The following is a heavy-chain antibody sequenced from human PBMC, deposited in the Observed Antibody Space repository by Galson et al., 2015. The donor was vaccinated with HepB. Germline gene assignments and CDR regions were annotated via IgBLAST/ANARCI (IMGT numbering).Heavy chain of an antibody. CDR3: ARTWSYGYSDY. CDR1: GGSISSYY. V-gene: IGHV4-59*01. D-gene: IGHD5-18*01. Sequence: SETLSLTCTVSGGSISSYYWSWIRQPPGKGLEWIGYIYYSGSTNYNPSLKSRVTISVDTSKNPFSLKLSSVTAADTAVYYCARTWSYGYSDYWGQGTLVTVSS. J-gene: IGHJ4*02. CDR2: IYYSGST.